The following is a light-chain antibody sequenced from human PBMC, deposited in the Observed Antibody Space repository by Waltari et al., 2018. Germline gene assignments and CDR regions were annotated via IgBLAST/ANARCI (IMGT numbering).Light chain of an antibody. CDR1: GDYSAYT. V-gene: IGLV4-69*01. J-gene: IGLJ3*02. Sequence: QLVLTQSPSASASLGASAKLTCTLTGDYSAYTIAWHQLQPEKGPRYLMNVNSDGSHDKADGIPERFSGSSAGAERYLIISRLQSDDEADYFCQTWGMNIQVFGGGTRLTVL. CDR3: QTWGMNIQV. CDR2: VNSDGSH.